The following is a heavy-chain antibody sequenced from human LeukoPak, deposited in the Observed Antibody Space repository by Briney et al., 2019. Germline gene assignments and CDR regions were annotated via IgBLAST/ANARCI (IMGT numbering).Heavy chain of an antibody. J-gene: IGHJ4*02. CDR3: ARGDQDFDF. D-gene: IGHD5-24*01. V-gene: IGHV6-1*01. CDR2: AYYRSKWSK. CDR1: GDSVSSKSV. Sequence: SQTLSLTCGISGDSVSSKSVWNWIRQSPSRGLEWLGRAYYRSKWSKNYAVSVKSRITINPDTSTNQFSLQLSSVTAEDTAVYYCARGDQDFDFWGQGTLVTVSS.